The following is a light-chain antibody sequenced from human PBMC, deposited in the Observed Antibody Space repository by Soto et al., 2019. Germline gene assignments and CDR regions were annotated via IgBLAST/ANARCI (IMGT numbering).Light chain of an antibody. J-gene: IGKJ1*01. CDR2: GAF. CDR3: QQYNDWPLT. V-gene: IGKV3-15*01. Sequence: EIVMTQSPVTLSVSPGERATLSCRASQSVSSNLAWYQQKPSQAPSLLIYGAFTRATGIPARFSGTGSGTEFTLTISSLQSEDFALYYCQQYNDWPLTFGQGTKVDI. CDR1: QSVSSN.